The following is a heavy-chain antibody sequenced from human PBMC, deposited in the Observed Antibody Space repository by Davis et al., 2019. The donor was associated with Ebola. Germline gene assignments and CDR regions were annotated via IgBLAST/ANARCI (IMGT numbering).Heavy chain of an antibody. CDR3: ARVKSPLRSGVVIPTYFDY. CDR1: GGSISSYY. D-gene: IGHD3-3*01. J-gene: IGHJ4*02. Sequence: MPSETLSLTCTVSGGSISSYYWSWIRQPPGKGLEWIGYIYYSGSTNYNPSLKSRVTISVDTSKNQFSLKLSSVTAADTALYYCARVKSPLRSGVVIPTYFDYWGQGTLVTVSS. V-gene: IGHV4-59*01. CDR2: IYYSGST.